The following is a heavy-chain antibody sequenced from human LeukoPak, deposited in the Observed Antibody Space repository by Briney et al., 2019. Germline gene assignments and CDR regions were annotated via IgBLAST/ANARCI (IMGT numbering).Heavy chain of an antibody. CDR1: GYTFTSYD. V-gene: IGHV1-2*02. J-gene: IGHJ4*02. Sequence: WASVKVSCKASGYTFTSYDINWVRQAPGQGLEWMGWINPNSGGTNYAQKFQGRVTMTRDTSISTAYMELSRLRSDDTAVYYCARGERAMDIVVVVAAPFDYWGQGTLVTVSS. CDR2: INPNSGGT. D-gene: IGHD2-15*01. CDR3: ARGERAMDIVVVVAAPFDY.